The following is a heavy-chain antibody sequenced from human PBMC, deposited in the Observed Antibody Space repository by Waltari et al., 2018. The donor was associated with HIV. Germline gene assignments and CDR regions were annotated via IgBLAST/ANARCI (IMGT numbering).Heavy chain of an antibody. Sequence: EVQLVQSGAEVKKPGESLKISCKGSGYSFTSNWIGWVRPMPGKGLEWMGIIYPGDSDTRYSPSFQGQVTISADKSISTAYLQWSSLKASDTAMYYCARHYPPRQYGMDVWGQGTTVTVSS. J-gene: IGHJ6*02. CDR3: ARHYPPRQYGMDV. D-gene: IGHD1-1*01. CDR1: GYSFTSNW. CDR2: IYPGDSDT. V-gene: IGHV5-51*01.